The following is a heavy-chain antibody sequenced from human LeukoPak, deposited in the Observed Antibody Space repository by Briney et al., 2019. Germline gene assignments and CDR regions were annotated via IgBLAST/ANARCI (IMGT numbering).Heavy chain of an antibody. J-gene: IGHJ4*02. V-gene: IGHV3-74*01. CDR1: GFTFSRSW. Sequence: AGGCVRLSCAASGFTFSRSWMHWVRQGQGMGLMWVSRINIDGTTTDYADAVKGRFTISRDDAKNTLYLPMNSLTVEDTAVYYCVKSMGVNDNWGQGTLVTVSS. CDR3: VKSMGVNDN. CDR2: INIDGTTT. D-gene: IGHD1-26*01.